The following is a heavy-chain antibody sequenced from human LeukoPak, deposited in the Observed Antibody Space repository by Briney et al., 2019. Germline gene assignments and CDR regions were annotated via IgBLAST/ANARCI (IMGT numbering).Heavy chain of an antibody. V-gene: IGHV4-34*01. CDR1: GGSFSGYY. Sequence: SETLSLTCAVYGGSFSGYYWSWIRQPPGKGLEWIGEINHSGSTNYNPSLKSRVTISVDTSKNQFTLKLSSVTAADTAVYYCASRLRGGTTGGSFLDYWGQGTLVTVSS. J-gene: IGHJ4*02. D-gene: IGHD1-26*01. CDR3: ASRLRGGTTGGSFLDY. CDR2: INHSGST.